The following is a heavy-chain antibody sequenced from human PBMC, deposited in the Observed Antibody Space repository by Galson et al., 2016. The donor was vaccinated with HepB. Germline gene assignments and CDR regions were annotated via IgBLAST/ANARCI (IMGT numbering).Heavy chain of an antibody. J-gene: IGHJ3*02. CDR2: ISASGGNT. CDR3: AKDIPPRGHDAFDI. V-gene: IGHV3-23*01. Sequence: MSWVRQAPGKGLEWVSAISASGGNTYYADSVMGRFTISRDNSKNTLYLQMNSLRAEDTAIYYCAKDIPPRGHDAFDIWGRGTMVTVSS. D-gene: IGHD2-21*01.